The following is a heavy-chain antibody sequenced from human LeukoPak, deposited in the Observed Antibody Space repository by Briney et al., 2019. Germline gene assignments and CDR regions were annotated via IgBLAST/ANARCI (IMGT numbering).Heavy chain of an antibody. CDR2: ISAYNGNT. CDR3: ARMLQTMIVVVTIDY. D-gene: IGHD3-22*01. Sequence: ASVKVSCKASGYTFTSYGISWLRQAPGQGLEWMGWISAYNGNTNYAQKLQGRVTMTTDTSTSTAYMELRSLRSDDTAVYYCARMLQTMIVVVTIDYWGQGTLVTVSS. CDR1: GYTFTSYG. J-gene: IGHJ4*02. V-gene: IGHV1-18*01.